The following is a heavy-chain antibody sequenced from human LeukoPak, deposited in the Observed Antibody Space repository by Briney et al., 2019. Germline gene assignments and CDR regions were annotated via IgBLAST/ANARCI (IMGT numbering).Heavy chain of an antibody. CDR3: ARGTLSIAARLGY. D-gene: IGHD6-6*01. V-gene: IGHV3-30-3*01. J-gene: IGHJ4*02. CDR2: ISYDGSNK. CDR1: GFTFDDYA. Sequence: GGSMRLSCAASGFTFDDYAMHWVRQAPGKGLEWVAVISYDGSNKYYADSVKGRFTISRDNSKNTLYLQMNSLRAEDTAVYYCARGTLSIAARLGYWGQGTLVTVSS.